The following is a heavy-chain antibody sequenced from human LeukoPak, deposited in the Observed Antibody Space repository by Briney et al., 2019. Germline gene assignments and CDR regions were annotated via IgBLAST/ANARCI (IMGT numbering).Heavy chain of an antibody. CDR1: GGSFSGYY. J-gene: IGHJ3*02. CDR3: ARGHYLRGGAFDI. CDR2: INHSGST. D-gene: IGHD2/OR15-2a*01. V-gene: IGHV4-34*01. Sequence: SETLSLTCAVYGGSFSGYYWSWIRQPPGKGLEWIGEINHSGSTNYNPSLKSRVSISVDTSKNQFSLKLSSVTAADTALYYCARGHYLRGGAFDIWGQGTMVTDSS.